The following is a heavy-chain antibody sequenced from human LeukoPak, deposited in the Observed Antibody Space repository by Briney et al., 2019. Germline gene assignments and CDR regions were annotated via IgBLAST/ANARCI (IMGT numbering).Heavy chain of an antibody. CDR1: GFTFGSYG. V-gene: IGHV3-30*18. CDR2: ISYDGSNK. Sequence: GGSLRLSCAASGFTFGSYGMHWVRQAPGKGLEWVAVISYDGSNKYYADSVKGRFTFSRDNSKNTLYLQMNSLRAEDTAVYYCAKETTTYYGMDVWGQGTTVTVSS. J-gene: IGHJ6*02. CDR3: AKETTTYYGMDV. D-gene: IGHD1-14*01.